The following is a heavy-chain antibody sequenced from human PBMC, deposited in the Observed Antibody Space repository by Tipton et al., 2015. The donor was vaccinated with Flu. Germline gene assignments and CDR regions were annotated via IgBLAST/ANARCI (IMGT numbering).Heavy chain of an antibody. J-gene: IGHJ4*02. D-gene: IGHD3-10*01. CDR1: GDSMNSFY. CDR3: ARGSGSGTYVIFDY. V-gene: IGHV4-4*07. CDR2: MYASGST. Sequence: TLSLTCTVSGDSMNSFYWSWIRQPAGKGLEWIGRMYASGSTKYNPSLKSRVTMSIDTSKNQFSLKLYSVTAADTAVYYCARGSGSGTYVIFDYWGQGTLVTVSS.